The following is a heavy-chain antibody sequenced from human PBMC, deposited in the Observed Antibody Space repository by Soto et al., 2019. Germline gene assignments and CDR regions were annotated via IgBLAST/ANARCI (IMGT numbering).Heavy chain of an antibody. CDR3: AFFNRGWH. J-gene: IGHJ1*01. CDR2: INRDGTIT. Sequence: EVQLVESGGGLVQPGGSLRLSCGASGFTFSSDWMHWVRQVPGKGLVWVSRINRDGTITNYADSVKGRFTISRDNAKTTLCPEMNSLRAEDTAVYFCAFFNRGWHWGQGTLVTVSS. V-gene: IGHV3-74*01. D-gene: IGHD6-19*01. CDR1: GFTFSSDW.